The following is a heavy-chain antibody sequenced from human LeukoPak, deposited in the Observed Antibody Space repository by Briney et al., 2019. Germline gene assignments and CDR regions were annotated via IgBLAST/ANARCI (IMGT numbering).Heavy chain of an antibody. Sequence: GGSLRLSCAASGFTFSSYEMNWVRQAPGKGLEWVSGISWNSGSIGYADSVKGRFTISRDNAKNSLYLQMNSLRAEDTALYYCAKDLNYYGSGSHQNIWGQGTMVTVSS. CDR2: ISWNSGSI. CDR3: AKDLNYYGSGSHQNI. V-gene: IGHV3-9*01. J-gene: IGHJ3*02. CDR1: GFTFSSYE. D-gene: IGHD3-10*01.